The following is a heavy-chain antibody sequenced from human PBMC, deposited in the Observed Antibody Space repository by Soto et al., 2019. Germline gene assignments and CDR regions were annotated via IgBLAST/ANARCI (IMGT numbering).Heavy chain of an antibody. J-gene: IGHJ6*02. CDR3: AKCVSVGATVDYYYGMDV. Sequence: GGSLRLSCAASGFTFSSYGMHWVRQAPGKGLEWVAVISYDGSNKYYADSAKGRFTISRDNSKNTLYLQMNSLRAEDTAVYYCAKCVSVGATVDYYYGMDVWGQGTTVTVSS. V-gene: IGHV3-30*18. CDR2: ISYDGSNK. D-gene: IGHD1-26*01. CDR1: GFTFSSYG.